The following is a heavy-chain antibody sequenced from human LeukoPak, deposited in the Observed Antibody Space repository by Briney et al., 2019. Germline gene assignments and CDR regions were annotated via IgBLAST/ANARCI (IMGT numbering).Heavy chain of an antibody. CDR2: ISSSSSYI. J-gene: IGHJ4*02. Sequence: GGSLRLSCAASGFTFSGYSMNWVRQAPGKGLEWVSSISSSSSYIYYADSVKGRFTISRDNAKNSLYLQMNSLRAEDTAVYYCARDTVYSSGWYPADWGQGTLVTVSS. CDR3: ARDTVYSSGWYPAD. CDR1: GFTFSGYS. V-gene: IGHV3-21*01. D-gene: IGHD6-19*01.